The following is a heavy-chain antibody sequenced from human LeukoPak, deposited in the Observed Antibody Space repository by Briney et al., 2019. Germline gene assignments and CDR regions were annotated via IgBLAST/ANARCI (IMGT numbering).Heavy chain of an antibody. Sequence: ASVKVSCKASGYSFTGYFMHWVRQAPGQGLEWMGWIDPNSGGTNYAQKFQGRVTMTRDTSISTAYMKLSRLRSDDTAVYYCARGIRYCSGGSCSWGQGTLVTVSS. CDR2: IDPNSGGT. D-gene: IGHD2-15*01. CDR1: GYSFTGYF. CDR3: ARGIRYCSGGSCS. J-gene: IGHJ5*02. V-gene: IGHV1-2*02.